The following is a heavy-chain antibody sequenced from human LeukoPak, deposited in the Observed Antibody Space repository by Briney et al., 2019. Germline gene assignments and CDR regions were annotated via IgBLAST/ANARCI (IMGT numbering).Heavy chain of an antibody. D-gene: IGHD2-21*02. V-gene: IGHV3-30*18. Sequence: PGGSLRLSCAASGFTFSSYGMHWVRQAPGKGLEWVAVISYDGSNKYYADSVKGRFTISRDNSKNTLYLQMNSLRAEDTAVYYCAKDNGVVVTATPYYFDYWGQGTLVTVSS. J-gene: IGHJ4*02. CDR1: GFTFSSYG. CDR2: ISYDGSNK. CDR3: AKDNGVVVTATPYYFDY.